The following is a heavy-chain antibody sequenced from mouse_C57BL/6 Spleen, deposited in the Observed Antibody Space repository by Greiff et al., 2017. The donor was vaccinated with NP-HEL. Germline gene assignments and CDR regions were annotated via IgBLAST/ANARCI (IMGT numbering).Heavy chain of an antibody. D-gene: IGHD2-4*01. CDR1: GYTFTSYW. Sequence: VKLQQPGAELVRPGSSVKLSCKASGYTFTSYWMHWVKQRPIQGLEWIGNIDPSDSETHYNQKFKDKATLTVDKSSSTAYMQLSSLTSEDSAVYYCAREGDYDYDGGCAYWGQGTLVTVSA. J-gene: IGHJ3*01. CDR2: IDPSDSET. V-gene: IGHV1-52*01. CDR3: AREGDYDYDGGCAY.